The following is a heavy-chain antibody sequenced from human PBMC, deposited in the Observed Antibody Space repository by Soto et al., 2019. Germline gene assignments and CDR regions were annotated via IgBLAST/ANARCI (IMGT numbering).Heavy chain of an antibody. CDR2: IYNSAST. V-gene: IGHV4-59*01. Sequence: WIWIRQPPGKRLEWIGYIYNSASTKYNPSLKSRVTMSVDTSKNQFSLKLSSVTTADTAVYYCARGRFDFIWGTPAPYLDYWGQGALVTVSS. CDR3: ARGRFDFIWGTPAPYLDY. D-gene: IGHD3-16*01. J-gene: IGHJ4*02.